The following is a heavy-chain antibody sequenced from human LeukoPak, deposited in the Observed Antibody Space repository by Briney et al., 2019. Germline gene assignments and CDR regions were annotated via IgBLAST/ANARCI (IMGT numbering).Heavy chain of an antibody. CDR3: ATITGAIFGVVIPIGYYYYGMDV. CDR2: FDPEDGET. V-gene: IGHV1-24*01. J-gene: IGHJ6*02. D-gene: IGHD3-3*01. CDR1: GYTLTELS. Sequence: GASVNVSCTVSGYTLTELSMHWVRQAPGKGLEWMGGFDPEDGETIYAQKFQGKVTMIEDTSTDTAYMELSSLRSEDTAVYYCATITGAIFGVVIPIGYYYYGMDVWGQGTTVTVSS.